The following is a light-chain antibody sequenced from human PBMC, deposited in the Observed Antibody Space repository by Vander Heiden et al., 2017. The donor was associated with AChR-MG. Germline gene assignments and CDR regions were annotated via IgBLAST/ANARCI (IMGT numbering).Light chain of an antibody. V-gene: IGKV3-15*01. CDR2: GAS. CDR3: QQYNNRPPWT. Sequence: EILMTQSPDTLSVSPGERATLSCRASQGISADLAWYQQRPGQAPRLLIYGASIMATDVPARFSGSGSGTEFTLTISSLQSEDFAVYYCQQYNNRPPWTFGQGTKVEIK. J-gene: IGKJ1*01. CDR1: QGISAD.